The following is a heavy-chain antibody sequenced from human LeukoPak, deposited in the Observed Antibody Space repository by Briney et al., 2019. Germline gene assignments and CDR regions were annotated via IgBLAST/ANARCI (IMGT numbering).Heavy chain of an antibody. Sequence: GGSLRLSCAASGFTFSSYAMSWVRLAPGKGLEWVSAIVGSGSSTHYADSVKGRFTTSRDNSKNTLFLQMNSLRAEDTAIYYCAKYGPQDSGSSHFDYWGQGALVTVSS. D-gene: IGHD1-26*01. CDR2: IVGSGSST. CDR1: GFTFSSYA. J-gene: IGHJ4*02. V-gene: IGHV3-23*01. CDR3: AKYGPQDSGSSHFDY.